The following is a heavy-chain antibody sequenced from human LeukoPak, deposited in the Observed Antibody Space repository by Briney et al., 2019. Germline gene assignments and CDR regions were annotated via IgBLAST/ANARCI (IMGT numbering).Heavy chain of an antibody. CDR1: GGSISSSSYY. V-gene: IGHV4-39*01. CDR3: ARSSDEYYYYYMDV. Sequence: SETLSLTCTVSGGSISSSSYYWGWIRQPPGKGLEWIGSIYYSGSTYYNPSLKSRVTISVDTSKNQFSLKLSSVTAADTAVYYCARSSDEYYYYYMDVWGKGTTVTISS. J-gene: IGHJ6*03. CDR2: IYYSGST.